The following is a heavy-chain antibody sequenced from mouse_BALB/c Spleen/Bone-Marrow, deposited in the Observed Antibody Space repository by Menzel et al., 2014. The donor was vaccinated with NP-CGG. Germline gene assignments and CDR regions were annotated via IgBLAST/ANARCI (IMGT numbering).Heavy chain of an antibody. CDR1: GFTFSSYG. J-gene: IGHJ4*01. V-gene: IGHV5-6-3*01. D-gene: IGHD4-1*01. CDR3: ARIWAYYAMDY. CDR2: INSNGGST. Sequence: EVMLVESGGGLVKPGGSLKLSCAASGFTFSSYGMSWVRQTPDKRLELVATINSNGGSTYYPDSVKGRFTISRDNAKNTLCLQMSSLKSEDTAMYYCARIWAYYAMDYWGQGTSVTVSS.